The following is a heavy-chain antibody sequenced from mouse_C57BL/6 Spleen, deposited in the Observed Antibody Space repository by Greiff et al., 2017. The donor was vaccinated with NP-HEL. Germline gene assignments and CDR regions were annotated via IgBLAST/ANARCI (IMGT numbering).Heavy chain of an antibody. CDR2: IHPNSGST. CDR3: ARPITTVAYYYAMDY. J-gene: IGHJ4*01. D-gene: IGHD1-1*01. Sequence: VQLQQSGAELVKPGASVKLSCKASGYTFTSYWMHWVKQSPGQGLEWIGMIHPNSGSTNYNEKFKSKATLTVDKSSSTAYMQLSSLTSEDSAVYYCARPITTVAYYYAMDYWGQGTSVTVSS. CDR1: GYTFTSYW. V-gene: IGHV1-64*01.